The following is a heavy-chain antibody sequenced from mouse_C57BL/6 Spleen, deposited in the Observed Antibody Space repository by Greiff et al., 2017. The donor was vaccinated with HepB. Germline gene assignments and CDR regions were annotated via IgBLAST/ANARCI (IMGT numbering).Heavy chain of an antibody. D-gene: IGHD1-1*01. CDR2: IDPEDGET. Sequence: VHVKQSGAELVKPGASVKLSCTASGFNIKDYYMHWVKQRTEQGLEWIGRIDPEDGETKYAPKFQGQATITADTSSNTAYLQLSSLTYEDTAVYYCDSGVATWADGDYWGQGTSVTVAS. CDR1: GFNIKDYY. V-gene: IGHV14-2*01. CDR3: DSGVATWADGDY. J-gene: IGHJ4*01.